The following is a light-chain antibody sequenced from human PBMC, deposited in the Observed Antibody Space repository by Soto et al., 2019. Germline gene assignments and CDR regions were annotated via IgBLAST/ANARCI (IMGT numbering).Light chain of an antibody. CDR3: YLYAGSYTFYV. CDR2: DVS. CDR1: SSDVGGYNY. J-gene: IGLJ1*01. Sequence: QSALTQPRSVSGSPGQSVTISCTGTSSDVGGYNYVSWYQQYPGKAPKLMIYDVSKRPSGVPDRFSGSKSGNTASLTISGLQAEDEADYYCYLYAGSYTFYVFGTGTKVTVL. V-gene: IGLV2-11*01.